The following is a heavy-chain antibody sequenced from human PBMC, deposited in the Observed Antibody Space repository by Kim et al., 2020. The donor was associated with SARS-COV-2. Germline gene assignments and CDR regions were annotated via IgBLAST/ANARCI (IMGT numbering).Heavy chain of an antibody. CDR1: GGSISSTSTYY. CDR3: ARHGLSSGWYGRVYYYGVDV. Sequence: SETLSLTCTVSGGSISSTSTYYWGWIRQPPGKGLEWIGSIYYSGTTYYNPSLKSRVTISVDTSKNQFSLKLSSVTAADTAVYYCARHGLSSGWYGRVYYYGVDVWGQGTTVTVSS. D-gene: IGHD6-19*01. V-gene: IGHV4-39*01. J-gene: IGHJ6*02. CDR2: IYYSGTT.